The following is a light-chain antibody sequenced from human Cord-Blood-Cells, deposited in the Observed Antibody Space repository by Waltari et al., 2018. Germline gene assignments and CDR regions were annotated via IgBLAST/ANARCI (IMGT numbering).Light chain of an antibody. CDR3: QQSYSTPWT. Sequence: DIQMTQSPYPLSASGGDRVTITCRASQSIRSYLNWYQQKPGKAPKLLIYAASSLQSGVPSRFSGSGSGTDFTLTISSLQPEDFATYYCQQSYSTPWTFGQGTKVEIK. CDR1: QSIRSY. J-gene: IGKJ1*01. V-gene: IGKV1-39*01. CDR2: AAS.